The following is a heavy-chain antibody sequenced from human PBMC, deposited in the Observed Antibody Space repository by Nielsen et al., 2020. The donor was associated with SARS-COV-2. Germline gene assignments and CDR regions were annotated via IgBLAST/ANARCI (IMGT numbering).Heavy chain of an antibody. J-gene: IGHJ4*02. V-gene: IGHV3-23*01. CDR2: ISGGGTNS. CDR3: ANDFGDCGSSTCRPK. CDR1: GFTFNTYA. Sequence: GESLKISCAASGFTFNTYAMSWIRQAPGKGLEWISAISGGGTNSFYADSVKGRFTISRDNSNYTLYLQLTNLRAEDTAVYYCANDFGDCGSSTCRPKWGQGSRITVSS. D-gene: IGHD2-2*01.